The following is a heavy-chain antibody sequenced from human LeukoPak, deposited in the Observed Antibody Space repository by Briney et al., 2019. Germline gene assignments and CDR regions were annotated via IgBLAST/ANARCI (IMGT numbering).Heavy chain of an antibody. CDR2: IWYDGSNK. J-gene: IGHJ4*02. CDR3: ARDRAWNYFDY. D-gene: IGHD3-3*01. Sequence: GGSLRLSCAASGFTFSSYGMHWVRQAPGKGLEWVAVIWYDGSNKYYADSVKGRFTISRDNSKNTLYLQMDSLRAEDTAVYYCARDRAWNYFDYWGQGTLVTVSS. V-gene: IGHV3-33*01. CDR1: GFTFSSYG.